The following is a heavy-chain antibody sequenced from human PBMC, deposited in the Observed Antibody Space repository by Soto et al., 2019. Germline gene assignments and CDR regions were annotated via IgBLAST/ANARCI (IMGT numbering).Heavy chain of an antibody. V-gene: IGHV3-30*18. Sequence: QVQLVESGGGVVQPGRSLRLSCAASGFTFSSYGMHWVRQAPGKGLEWVAVISYDGSNKYYADSVKGRFTISRDNSKNTLYLQLNSLRVEDTAVYYCAKAPRGYSYGSDCWGQGTLVTVSS. CDR2: ISYDGSNK. J-gene: IGHJ4*02. D-gene: IGHD5-18*01. CDR1: GFTFSSYG. CDR3: AKAPRGYSYGSDC.